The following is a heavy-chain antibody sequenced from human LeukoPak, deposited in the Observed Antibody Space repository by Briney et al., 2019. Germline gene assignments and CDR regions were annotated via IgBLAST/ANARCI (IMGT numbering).Heavy chain of an antibody. CDR3: TTHHPPGI. Sequence: KSGGSLRLSCAASGFTFSDAWMTWVRQAPGKGLEWVGRIKKKMDGGTTEYAAPVNGRFTISRDDAKNTLYLQMNSLKIEDTAVYYCTTHHPPGIWGQGTMVTVSS. CDR2: IKKKMDGGTT. J-gene: IGHJ3*02. CDR1: GFTFSDAW. V-gene: IGHV3-15*01.